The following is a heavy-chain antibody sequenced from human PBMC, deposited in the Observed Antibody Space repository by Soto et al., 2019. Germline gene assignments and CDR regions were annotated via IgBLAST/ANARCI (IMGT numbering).Heavy chain of an antibody. CDR3: AKPPTRDSSSPDS. CDR1: GGSIISDSYG. Sequence: QLQLQESGPGLVKPSETLSLTCSVSGGSIISDSYGWGWIRQPPGKGLEWIATISYRGSSYYNPSLKDLVSISIDASENKVSLNMSYVTAEDSAVYDCAKPPTRDSSSPDSWGQGTLVTVSS. V-gene: IGHV4-39*01. J-gene: IGHJ4*02. D-gene: IGHD6-6*01. CDR2: ISYRGSS.